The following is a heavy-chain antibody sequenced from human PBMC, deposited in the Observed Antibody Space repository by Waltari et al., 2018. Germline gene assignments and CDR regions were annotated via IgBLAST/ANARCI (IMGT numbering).Heavy chain of an antibody. CDR1: GFTVSSNY. CDR3: ARGDYCSGGSCYSNWFDP. D-gene: IGHD2-15*01. V-gene: IGHV3-53*01. Sequence: EVQLVESGGGLIQPGGSLRLSCAASGFTVSSNYMSWVRQAPGKGLEWVSVIYSGGSTDYADSVKGRFTISRDNSKNTLYLQMNSLRAEDTAVYYCARGDYCSGGSCYSNWFDPWGQGTLVTVSS. J-gene: IGHJ5*02. CDR2: IYSGGST.